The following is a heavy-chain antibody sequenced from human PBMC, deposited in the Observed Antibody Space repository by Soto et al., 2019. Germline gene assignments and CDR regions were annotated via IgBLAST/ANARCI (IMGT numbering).Heavy chain of an antibody. CDR2: IYYSGST. CDR1: GGSISSSSYY. CDR3: ATNYAYYYYYGMDV. D-gene: IGHD4-4*01. J-gene: IGHJ6*02. Sequence: SETLSLTCTVSGGSISSSSYYWGWIRQPPGKGLEWIGSIYYSGSTYYNPSLKSRVTISVDTSKNQFSLKLSSVTAADTAVYYRATNYAYYYYYGMDVWGQGTTVTVSS. V-gene: IGHV4-39*01.